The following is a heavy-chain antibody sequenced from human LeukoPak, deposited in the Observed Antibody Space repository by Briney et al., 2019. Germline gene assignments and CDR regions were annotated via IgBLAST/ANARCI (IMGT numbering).Heavy chain of an antibody. CDR1: GFTFSSYC. CDR2: ISSSSSSM. D-gene: IGHD3-22*01. CDR3: AKRADSSAHSFDY. J-gene: IGHJ4*02. Sequence: PGGSLRLSCAASGFTFSSYCMNWVRQAPGKGLEWVSYISSSSSSMYYADSVKGRFTISRDNAKNSLYLQMNSLRVEDTAVYYCAKRADSSAHSFDYWGQGTLVTVSS. V-gene: IGHV3-48*04.